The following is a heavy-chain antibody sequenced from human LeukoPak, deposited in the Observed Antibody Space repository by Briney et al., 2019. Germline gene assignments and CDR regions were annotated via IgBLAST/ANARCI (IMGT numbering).Heavy chain of an antibody. D-gene: IGHD3-10*01. J-gene: IGHJ4*02. V-gene: IGHV4-38-2*02. Sequence: PSETLSLTCTVSGYSISSGYYWGWIRQPPGKGLEWIGSIYYSGSTYYNPSLKSRVTISVDTSKNQFSLKLSSVTAADTAVYYCAREYYYGSGNEYYFDYWGQGTLVTVSS. CDR1: GYSISSGYY. CDR3: AREYYYGSGNEYYFDY. CDR2: IYYSGST.